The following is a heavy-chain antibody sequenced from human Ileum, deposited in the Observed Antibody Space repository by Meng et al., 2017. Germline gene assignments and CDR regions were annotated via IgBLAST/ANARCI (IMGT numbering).Heavy chain of an antibody. J-gene: IGHJ4*02. V-gene: IGHV3-23*04. D-gene: IGHD2-15*01. CDR3: AKGPYSFGWYTIDS. CDR1: GFIFSSYA. CDR2: ISGSGDSP. Sequence: GQRGESGGGLVKPGGSLRLSWAASGFIFSSYAMNWVRQAPGKGLEWVSGISGSGDSPQYAESVKGRLTISRDNSKNTLYLQLNSLGVEDTAVYYCAKGPYSFGWYTIDSWGQGTLVTVSS.